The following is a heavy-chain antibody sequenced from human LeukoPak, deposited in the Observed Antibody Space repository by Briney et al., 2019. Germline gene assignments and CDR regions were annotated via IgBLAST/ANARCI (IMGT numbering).Heavy chain of an antibody. J-gene: IGHJ4*02. CDR3: ARGPSSSWFFPFDY. V-gene: IGHV1-2*04. Sequence: ASVKVSRKVSGYTLTELSMHWVRQAPGQGLEWMGWFNPNSGGTNYAQKFQGWVTMTRDTSISTAYMELSRLRSDDTAVYYCARGPSSSWFFPFDYWGQGTLVTVSS. CDR2: FNPNSGGT. D-gene: IGHD6-13*01. CDR1: GYTLTELS.